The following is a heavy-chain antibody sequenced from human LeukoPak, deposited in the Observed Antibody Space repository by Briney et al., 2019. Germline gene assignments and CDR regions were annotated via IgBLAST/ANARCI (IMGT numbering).Heavy chain of an antibody. CDR3: AKDANDFGDSYFDS. CDR1: GFTFSNCG. CDR2: IWSDGSHK. D-gene: IGHD4-17*01. Sequence: GRSLRLSCVASGFTFSNCGMHWVRQTPGNGLEWVAVIWSDGSHKYYDDSVKGRFTISRDNSQNTVYLQMNSLRAADTSIYFCAKDANDFGDSYFDSWGQGTLVTVSS. J-gene: IGHJ5*01. V-gene: IGHV3-33*03.